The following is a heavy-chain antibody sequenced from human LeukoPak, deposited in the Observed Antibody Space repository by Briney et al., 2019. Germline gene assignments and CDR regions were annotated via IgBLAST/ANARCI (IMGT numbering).Heavy chain of an antibody. Sequence: HPGGSLRLSCAASGFTFSSYGMHWVRQAPGKGLEWVAFIRYDGSNKYYADSMKGRFTISRDNSKNTLYLQMNSLRAEDTAVYYCARVGPETAFDYWGQGTLVTVSS. D-gene: IGHD1-14*01. V-gene: IGHV3-30*02. CDR2: IRYDGSNK. CDR3: ARVGPETAFDY. CDR1: GFTFSSYG. J-gene: IGHJ4*02.